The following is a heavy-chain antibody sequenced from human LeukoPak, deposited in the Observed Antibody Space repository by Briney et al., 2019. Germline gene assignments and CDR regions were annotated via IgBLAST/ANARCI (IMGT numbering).Heavy chain of an antibody. CDR3: ARRANYGDPSWFDP. V-gene: IGHV4-59*08. Sequence: SGTLSLTCTVSGGSISSYYWTWIRQPPGKGLEWIGYIYYSGSTNYNPSLRSRVTISVDTSKNQFSLKLSSVTAADTAVYYCARRANYGDPSWFDPWGQGTLVTVSS. D-gene: IGHD4-17*01. J-gene: IGHJ5*02. CDR2: IYYSGST. CDR1: GGSISSYY.